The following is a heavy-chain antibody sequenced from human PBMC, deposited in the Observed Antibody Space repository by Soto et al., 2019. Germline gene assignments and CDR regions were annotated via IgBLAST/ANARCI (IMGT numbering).Heavy chain of an antibody. J-gene: IGHJ3*02. Sequence: ASVKVSCKVSGYTLTELSMHWVRQAPGKGLEWMGGFDPEDGETIYAQKFQGRVTMTEDTSTDTAYMELSSLRSEDKAVYYCATEAWSAHRTYAFDIWGQGTMVTVSS. D-gene: IGHD3-3*01. CDR2: FDPEDGET. CDR3: ATEAWSAHRTYAFDI. V-gene: IGHV1-24*01. CDR1: GYTLTELS.